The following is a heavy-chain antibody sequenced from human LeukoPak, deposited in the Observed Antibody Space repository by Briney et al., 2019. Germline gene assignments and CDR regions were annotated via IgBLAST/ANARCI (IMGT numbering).Heavy chain of an antibody. J-gene: IGHJ4*02. CDR1: GFTFDDYA. V-gene: IGHV3-9*01. CDR3: AITSTHNYDILTGYFRFDY. CDR2: ISWNSGSI. Sequence: PGGSLRLSCAASGFTFDDYAMHWVRQASGKGLEWVSGISWNSGSIVYADSVKGRFTISRDNAKNSLYLQMNSLRSDDTAVYYCAITSTHNYDILTGYFRFDYWGQGTLVTVSS. D-gene: IGHD3-9*01.